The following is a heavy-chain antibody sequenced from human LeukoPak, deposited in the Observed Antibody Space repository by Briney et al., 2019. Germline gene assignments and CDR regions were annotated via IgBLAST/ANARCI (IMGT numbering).Heavy chain of an antibody. CDR3: AKDTIPYGRSYYYMDV. Sequence: PGGSLRLSCAASGFTFDDYAMHWVRQAPGKGLEWVSLISGDGGSTDYADSVKGRFTVSRDNSKNSLYLHMSSLRTEDTALFYCAKDTIPYGRSYYYMDVWGKGTTVTVSS. V-gene: IGHV3-43*02. J-gene: IGHJ6*03. D-gene: IGHD3-10*01. CDR1: GFTFDDYA. CDR2: ISGDGGST.